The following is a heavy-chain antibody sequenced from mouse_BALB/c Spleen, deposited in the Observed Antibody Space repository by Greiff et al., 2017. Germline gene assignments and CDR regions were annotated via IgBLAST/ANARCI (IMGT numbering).Heavy chain of an antibody. CDR3: ARDNYGSSFFDY. CDR2: ISSGSSTI. D-gene: IGHD1-1*01. J-gene: IGHJ2*01. Sequence: EVQGVESGGGLVQPGGSRKLSCAASGFTFSSFGMHWVRQAPEKGLEWVAYISSGSSTIYYADTVKGRFTISRDNPKNTLFLQMTSLRSEDTAMYYCARDNYGSSFFDYWGQGTTLTVSS. CDR1: GFTFSSFG. V-gene: IGHV5-17*02.